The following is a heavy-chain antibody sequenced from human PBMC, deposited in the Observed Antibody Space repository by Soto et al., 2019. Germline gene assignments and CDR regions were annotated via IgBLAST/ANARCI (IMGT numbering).Heavy chain of an antibody. Sequence: TSETRSLTCTVSGGSISSYYWSWIRQPPGKGLEWIGYIYYSGSTNYNPSLKSRVTISVDTSKNQFSLKLSSVTAADTAVYYCARVIHYDSSGYYGYYYYGMDVWGQGTTVTVSS. CDR2: IYYSGST. J-gene: IGHJ6*02. CDR1: GGSISSYY. D-gene: IGHD3-22*01. CDR3: ARVIHYDSSGYYGYYYYGMDV. V-gene: IGHV4-59*01.